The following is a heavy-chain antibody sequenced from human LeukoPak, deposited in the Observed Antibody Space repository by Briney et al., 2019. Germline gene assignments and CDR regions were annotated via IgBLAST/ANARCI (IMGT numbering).Heavy chain of an antibody. J-gene: IGHJ4*02. D-gene: IGHD6-19*01. CDR3: AKDRQWLGVFDY. V-gene: IGHV3-23*01. CDR1: GFTFSSYA. Sequence: GGSLRLSCAASGFTFSSYAMSWVRQAPGKGLEGVSAISGSGGSTYYADSVKGRFTISRDNSKNTLYLQMSSLRAEDTAVYYCAKDRQWLGVFDYWGQGTLVTVSS. CDR2: ISGSGGST.